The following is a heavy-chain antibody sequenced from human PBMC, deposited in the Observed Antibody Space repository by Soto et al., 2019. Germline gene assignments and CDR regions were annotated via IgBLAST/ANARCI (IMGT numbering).Heavy chain of an antibody. CDR3: ARDLGYGDYYYYGMDV. J-gene: IGHJ6*02. D-gene: IGHD4-17*01. Sequence: KQSPTLSLTCTVSGGSISSYYWSWIRQPPGKGLEWSGYIYYSGSTNYNPSLKSRVTISVDTSKNQFSLKLSSVTAADTAVYYCARDLGYGDYYYYGMDVWGQGTTVTVSS. CDR1: GGSISSYY. CDR2: IYYSGST. V-gene: IGHV4-59*01.